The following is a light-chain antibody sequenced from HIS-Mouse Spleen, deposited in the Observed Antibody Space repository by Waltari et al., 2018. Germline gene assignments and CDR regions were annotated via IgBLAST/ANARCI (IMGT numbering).Light chain of an antibody. CDR3: VLYMGSGIWV. J-gene: IGLJ3*02. Sequence: QTVVTQEPSFSVSPGGTVTLTCGLSSCSGSTSYYPSWYQQTPGQAPRTLIYSTNTRSSGVPDRFSGSILGNKAALTITGAQADDESDYYCVLYMGSGIWVFGGGTKLTVL. CDR2: STN. V-gene: IGLV8-61*01. CDR1: SCSGSTSYY.